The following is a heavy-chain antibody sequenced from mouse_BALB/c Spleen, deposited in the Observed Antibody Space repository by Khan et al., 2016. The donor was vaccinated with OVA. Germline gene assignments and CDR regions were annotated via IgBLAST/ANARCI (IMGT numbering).Heavy chain of an antibody. V-gene: IGHV5-6-5*01. CDR1: GFTFSSYV. J-gene: IGHJ2*01. CDR2: ISSGGST. D-gene: IGHD2-14*01. CDR3: TREAYRYDEYYFDY. Sequence: VQLVESGGGSVKPGGFLKLSCVVSGFTFSSYVMSWVRQTPEKRLEWVASISSGGSTYYPDSVKGRFTISRDNARNIVYLQMSSLRSEDMAMYFCTREAYRYDEYYFDYWGQGTTLTVSS.